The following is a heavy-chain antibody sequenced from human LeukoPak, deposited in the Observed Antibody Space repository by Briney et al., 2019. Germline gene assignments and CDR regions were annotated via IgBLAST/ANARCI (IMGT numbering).Heavy chain of an antibody. Sequence: GGSLRLSCVASGFTFSTYNMNWVRQAPGKGLEWVSYISSSSRTIYNADSVKGRFTISRDNAKNSLYLQMNSLRPEDTALYYCARGSSGYSYPPYYFDYWGQGALVTVSS. D-gene: IGHD3-22*01. CDR1: GFTFSTYN. CDR3: ARGSSGYSYPPYYFDY. CDR2: ISSSSRTI. J-gene: IGHJ4*02. V-gene: IGHV3-48*01.